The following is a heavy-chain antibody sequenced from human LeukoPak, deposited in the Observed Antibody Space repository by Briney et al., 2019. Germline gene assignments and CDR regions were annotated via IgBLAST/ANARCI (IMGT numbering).Heavy chain of an antibody. V-gene: IGHV1-2*02. D-gene: IGHD6-19*01. Sequence: ASVKVSCKASGYTFTGYYMHWVRQAPGQGLEWMGWIDPNSGGTYFAQKFQGRVTMTRDTSISTAYMQLGRLRSDDTAVYYCARDKNGSSGWYSFFDYWGQGTLVTVSS. CDR3: ARDKNGSSGWYSFFDY. CDR1: GYTFTGYY. CDR2: IDPNSGGT. J-gene: IGHJ4*02.